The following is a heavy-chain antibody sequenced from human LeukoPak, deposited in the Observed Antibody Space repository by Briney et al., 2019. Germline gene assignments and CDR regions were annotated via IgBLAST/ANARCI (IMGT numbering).Heavy chain of an antibody. CDR2: IVASSGAT. CDR3: AKGGYGYVEVGYLYF. D-gene: IGHD5-12*01. CDR1: GFNFNNYA. J-gene: IGHJ4*02. Sequence: GGSLRLSCAASGFNFNNYAMSWVRQAPGKGLEWVSHIVASSGATFYADSVKGRFTISRDHSKNTLYLQMNSLRGEDTALYYCAKGGYGYVEVGYLYFWGQGTLVTVSS. V-gene: IGHV3-23*01.